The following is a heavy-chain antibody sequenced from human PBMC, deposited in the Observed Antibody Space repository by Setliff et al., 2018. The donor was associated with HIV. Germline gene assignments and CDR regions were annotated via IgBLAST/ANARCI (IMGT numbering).Heavy chain of an antibody. Sequence: ASVKVSCKASGYSFTNYGISWVRQAPGQGLEWMGWINSYNGNTKFAQKFQGRVTMTTDTSTTTAFMELRSLKADDTGIYYCSSSGVPPYYYYGMDVWGQGTTVTVSS. CDR1: GYSFTNYG. V-gene: IGHV1-18*01. D-gene: IGHD3-10*01. J-gene: IGHJ6*02. CDR3: SSSGVPPYYYYGMDV. CDR2: INSYNGNT.